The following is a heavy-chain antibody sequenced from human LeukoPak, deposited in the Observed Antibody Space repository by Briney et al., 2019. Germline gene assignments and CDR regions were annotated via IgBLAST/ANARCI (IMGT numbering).Heavy chain of an antibody. D-gene: IGHD6-13*01. CDR3: ARELAAAAN. CDR2: IWYGGSNK. Sequence: GGSLRLSCAASGFTFSSYGMHWVRQAPGKGLEWVAVIWYGGSNKYYADSVKGRFTISRDNSKNTLYLQMNSLRAEDTAVYYCARELAAAANWGQGTLVTVSS. CDR1: GFTFSSYG. V-gene: IGHV3-33*08. J-gene: IGHJ4*02.